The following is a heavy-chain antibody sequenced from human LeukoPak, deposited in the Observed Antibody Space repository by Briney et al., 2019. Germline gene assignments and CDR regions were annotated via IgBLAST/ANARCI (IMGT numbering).Heavy chain of an antibody. V-gene: IGHV3-7*04. CDR2: IKQDGSDK. J-gene: IGHJ4*02. CDR3: ARAEEERWGYVDY. CDR1: GFTFSSYW. Sequence: GGSLRLSCAASGFTFSSYWMTWVRQAPGKGLEWVVNIKQDGSDKYYVDSVKGRFTISRDNAKNSLYLQMNSLRDEDTAVYYCARAEEERWGYVDYWGQGTLVTVSS. D-gene: IGHD5-24*01.